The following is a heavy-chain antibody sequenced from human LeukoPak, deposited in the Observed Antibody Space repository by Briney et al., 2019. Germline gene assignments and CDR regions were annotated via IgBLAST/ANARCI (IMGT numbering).Heavy chain of an antibody. CDR1: GGSISSGSYY. CDR3: AREVAAAGTLLYDY. CDR2: IYTSGST. Sequence: PSETLSLTCTVSGGSISSGSYYWSWIRQPAGKGLEWIGRIYTSGSTNYNPSLKSRVTISVDTSKNQFSLKLSSVTAADTAVYYCAREVAAAGTLLYDYWGQGTLVTVSS. J-gene: IGHJ4*02. D-gene: IGHD6-13*01. V-gene: IGHV4-61*02.